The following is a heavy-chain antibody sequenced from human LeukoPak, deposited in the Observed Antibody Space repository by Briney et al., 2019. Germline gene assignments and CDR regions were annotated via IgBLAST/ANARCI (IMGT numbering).Heavy chain of an antibody. D-gene: IGHD4-17*01. CDR3: ATGDHSSFDY. V-gene: IGHV4-4*07. CDR2: FYNSGST. CDR1: GGSISSWY. J-gene: IGHJ4*02. Sequence: PSETLSLTCTVSGGSISSWYWGWIRQPAGKGLEWIGRFYNSGSTKYNPSLQSRVSMSVDTSKNQFSLKLVSVTAADTAVYYCATGDHSSFDYWGQGALVTVSS.